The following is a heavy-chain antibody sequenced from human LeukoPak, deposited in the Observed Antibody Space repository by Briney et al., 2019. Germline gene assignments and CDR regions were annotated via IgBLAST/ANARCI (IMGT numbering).Heavy chain of an antibody. D-gene: IGHD6-19*01. Sequence: PGGSLRLSCAASGFTFSSYGMHWVRQAPGKGLEWVALIRNDGSRKYYADSVEGRFTLSRDNSKNTLYLQMSSLRAEDTGVYYCARDAGMPVAGPDYCDYWGQGTLVTVSS. CDR1: GFTFSSYG. CDR3: ARDAGMPVAGPDYCDY. J-gene: IGHJ4*02. CDR2: IRNDGSRK. V-gene: IGHV3-30*02.